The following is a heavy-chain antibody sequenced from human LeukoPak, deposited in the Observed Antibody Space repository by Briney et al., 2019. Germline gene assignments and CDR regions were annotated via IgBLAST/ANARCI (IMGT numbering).Heavy chain of an antibody. CDR3: ARLYYYDSSGPIRGGNWFDP. D-gene: IGHD3-22*01. CDR1: GYSFTSYC. Sequence: GESLKISCRVSGYSFTSYCIGWVRQMSGKGLAWMGIIYPGDSGTRYSPSFQGQVTISADKSISTAYLQWSSLKASDTAMYYCARLYYYDSSGPIRGGNWFDPWGQGTRVTVSS. V-gene: IGHV5-51*01. J-gene: IGHJ5*02. CDR2: IYPGDSGT.